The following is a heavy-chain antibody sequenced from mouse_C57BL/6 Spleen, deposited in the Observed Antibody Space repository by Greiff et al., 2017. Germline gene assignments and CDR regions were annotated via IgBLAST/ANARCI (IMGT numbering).Heavy chain of an antibody. V-gene: IGHV5-9-1*02. CDR1: GFTFSSYA. D-gene: IGHD2-1*01. CDR3: TRDSGNYIAMDY. Sequence: EVKVVESGEGLVKPGGSLKLSCAASGFTFSSYAMSWVRQTPEKRLEWVAYISSGGDYIYYADTVKGRFTISRDNARNTLYLQMSSLKSEDTAMYYCTRDSGNYIAMDYWGQGTSVTVSS. CDR2: ISSGGDYI. J-gene: IGHJ4*01.